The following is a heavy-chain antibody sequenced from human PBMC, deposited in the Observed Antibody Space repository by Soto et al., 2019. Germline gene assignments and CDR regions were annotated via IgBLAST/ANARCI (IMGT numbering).Heavy chain of an antibody. CDR3: ARVAFRSPAYYFDY. Sequence: ASVKVSCKASGYTFTSYAMHWVRQAPGQRLEWMGWINAGNGNTKYSQKFQGRVTITKDTSASTAYMELSSLRSEDTAVYYCARVAFRSPAYYFDYWGQGTLVTVSS. J-gene: IGHJ4*02. V-gene: IGHV1-3*01. CDR1: GYTFTSYA. CDR2: INAGNGNT.